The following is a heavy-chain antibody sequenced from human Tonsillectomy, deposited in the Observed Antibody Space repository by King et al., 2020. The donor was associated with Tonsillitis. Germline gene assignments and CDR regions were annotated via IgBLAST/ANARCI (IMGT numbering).Heavy chain of an antibody. D-gene: IGHD6-19*01. CDR1: GFTFTSYA. CDR3: VKDFVAVPGKGIGWFDP. J-gene: IGHJ5*02. V-gene: IGHV3-23*04. Sequence: VQLVESGGDLVQPGGSLRLSCAASGFTFTSYAMAWVRQAPGQGLEWVSGVSVSGESAYYADSVKGRFTISRDNSKNTLYLQMNSLRTDDTAVYYCVKDFVAVPGKGIGWFDPWGQGTLVTVSS. CDR2: VSVSGESA.